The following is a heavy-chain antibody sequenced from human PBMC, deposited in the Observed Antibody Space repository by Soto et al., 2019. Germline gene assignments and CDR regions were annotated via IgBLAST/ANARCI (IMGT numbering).Heavy chain of an antibody. D-gene: IGHD6-19*01. V-gene: IGHV1-69*12. CDR1: GGTFSRYA. J-gene: IGHJ2*01. CDR2: ITPMFGTA. CDR3: AQTLGSAVAGPGRFDL. Sequence: QVQLVQSGAEVKKPGSSVKVSCKASGGTFSRYAISWVRQAPGQGLEWMGGITPMFGTANYAQKFQGRVTITADDSTSTVHMELRRLRSEDTAVYYCAQTLGSAVAGPGRFDLWCRGTLVIVSS.